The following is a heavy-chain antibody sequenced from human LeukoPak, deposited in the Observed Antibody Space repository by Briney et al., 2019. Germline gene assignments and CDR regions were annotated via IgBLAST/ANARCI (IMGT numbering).Heavy chain of an antibody. Sequence: PGGSLRLSCAVSGFTFSSHWMSWVRQAPGKGLEWVANINQDGSETYYVDSVKGRFTISRDNAKNSLFLQMNNLRAEDTAVYYCARDGEMPTIYFYYWGQGTLVTVSS. V-gene: IGHV3-7*01. CDR3: ARDGEMPTIYFYY. CDR2: INQDGSET. D-gene: IGHD5-24*01. CDR1: GFTFSSHW. J-gene: IGHJ4*02.